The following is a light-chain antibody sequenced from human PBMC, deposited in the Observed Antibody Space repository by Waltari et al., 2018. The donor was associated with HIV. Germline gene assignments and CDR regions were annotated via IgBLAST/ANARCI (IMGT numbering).Light chain of an antibody. CDR1: ALPKQF. CDR2: KDT. J-gene: IGLJ1*01. V-gene: IGLV3-25*03. Sequence: SYELTQSPSVSVSPGQTATITCSGDALPKQFVYWYQQKPGQAPVLVMYKDTKRASGTPDRFSGSSSGTTVTLIISGVQPEDEADFYCQSTDITGTQWVFGPGTRLTV. CDR3: QSTDITGTQWV.